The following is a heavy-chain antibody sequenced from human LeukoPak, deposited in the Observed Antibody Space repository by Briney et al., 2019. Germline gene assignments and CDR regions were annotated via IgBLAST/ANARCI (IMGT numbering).Heavy chain of an antibody. CDR2: IYYSGST. D-gene: IGHD6-6*01. CDR3: ARQARGSRGYYYYGMDV. Sequence: PSETLSLTCTVSGGSISSSSYYWGWIRQPPGKGLEWIGSIYYSGSTYYNPSLKSRVTISVDTSKNQFSPKLSSVTAADTAVYYCARQARGSRGYYYYGMDVWGQGTTVTVSS. V-gene: IGHV4-39*07. CDR1: GGSISSSSYY. J-gene: IGHJ6*02.